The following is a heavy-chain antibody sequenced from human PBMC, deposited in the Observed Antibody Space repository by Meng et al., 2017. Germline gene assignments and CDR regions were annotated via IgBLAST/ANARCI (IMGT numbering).Heavy chain of an antibody. V-gene: IGHV1-69*05. CDR1: GGTFSSYA. CDR2: IIPIFGTA. Sequence: SVKVSCKASGGTFSSYAISWVRQAPGQGLEWMGGIIPIFGTANYAQKFRGRVTITTDESTSTAYMELSSLRSEDTAVYYCARSRDGYNSGYFDYWGQGTLVTVSS. D-gene: IGHD5-24*01. CDR3: ARSRDGYNSGYFDY. J-gene: IGHJ4*02.